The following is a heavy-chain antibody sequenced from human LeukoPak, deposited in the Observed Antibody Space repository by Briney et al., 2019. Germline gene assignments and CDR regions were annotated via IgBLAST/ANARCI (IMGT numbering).Heavy chain of an antibody. CDR1: GYTFTSYG. D-gene: IGHD3-3*01. J-gene: IGHJ6*03. CDR2: ISAYNGNT. Sequence: ASVKVSCKASGYTFTSYGISWVRQAPGQGLEWMGWISAYNGNTNYAQKLQGRVTMTTDTSTSTAYMELRSLRSDDTAVYYCARDGNPTIFGVVMPYYYYYMDVWGKGTTVTVSS. V-gene: IGHV1-18*01. CDR3: ARDGNPTIFGVVMPYYYYYMDV.